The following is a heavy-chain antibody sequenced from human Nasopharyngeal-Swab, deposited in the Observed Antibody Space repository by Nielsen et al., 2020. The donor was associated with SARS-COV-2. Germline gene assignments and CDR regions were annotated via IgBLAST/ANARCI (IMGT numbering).Heavy chain of an antibody. J-gene: IGHJ3*02. CDR1: GFTVSSNY. Sequence: GSLNLSCAASGFTVSSNYMSWVRQAPGKGLEWVSVIYSGGNTNYADSVKGRFTISRDNSKNTLYLQMNSLRAEDTAVYYCARGAITMVRGVIGTNAFDIWGQGTMVTVSS. V-gene: IGHV3-53*01. CDR2: IYSGGNT. D-gene: IGHD3-10*01. CDR3: ARGAITMVRGVIGTNAFDI.